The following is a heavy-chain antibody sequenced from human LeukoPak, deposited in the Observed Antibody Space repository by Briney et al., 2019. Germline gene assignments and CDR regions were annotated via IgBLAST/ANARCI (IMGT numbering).Heavy chain of an antibody. J-gene: IGHJ6*02. V-gene: IGHV3-30*04. CDR3: ARESVQAR. CDR2: ISYDGSNK. Sequence: PGRSLRLSCAASGFTFSSYAMHWVRQAPGKGLEWVAVISYDGSNKYYADSVKGRFTISRDNSKNTLYLQMNSLRAEDTAVYYCARESVQARWGQGTTVTVSS. CDR1: GFTFSSYA. D-gene: IGHD6-6*01.